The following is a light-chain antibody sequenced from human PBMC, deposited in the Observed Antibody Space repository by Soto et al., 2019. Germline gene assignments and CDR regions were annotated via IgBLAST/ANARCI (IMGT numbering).Light chain of an antibody. CDR1: QSVTSNY. J-gene: IGKJ3*01. CDR2: GAS. CDR3: QQYGGAPFT. V-gene: IGKV3-20*01. Sequence: EVVLTQSPGTLSLSPGESATLSCRASQSVTSNYLAWYQQKPGQAPRLLIYGASSRATGIPDRFSGSGFGTDFTLTISRLEPEDFAVYYCQQYGGAPFTFGPGTKVDIE.